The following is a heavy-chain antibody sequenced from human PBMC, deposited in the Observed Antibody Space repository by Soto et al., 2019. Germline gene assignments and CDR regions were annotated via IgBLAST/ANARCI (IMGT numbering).Heavy chain of an antibody. CDR3: TRGFLEWLRVYYYYGMDV. CDR1: GFTFGDYA. V-gene: IGHV3-49*03. CDR2: IRSKAYGGTT. J-gene: IGHJ6*02. D-gene: IGHD3-3*01. Sequence: GGSLRLSCTASGFTFGDYAMIWFRQAPGKGLEWVGFIRSKAYGGTTEYAASVKGRFTISRDDSKSIAYLQMNSLKTEDTAVYYCTRGFLEWLRVYYYYGMDVWGQGTTVTVSS.